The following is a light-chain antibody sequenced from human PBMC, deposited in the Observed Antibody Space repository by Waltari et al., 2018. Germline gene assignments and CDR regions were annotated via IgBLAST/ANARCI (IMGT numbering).Light chain of an antibody. CDR1: TSDVASSKS. CDR2: DVR. CDR3: CSSAVNSGCMI. J-gene: IGLJ2*01. V-gene: IGLV2-11*01. Sequence: QSALTQPRSLSGSPGQSVTIPCTGATSDVASSKSVSWYQQHPGKAPTLINYDVRKRPSGVPDRFSGSRSANTASLFVSGLQADDAADYYCCSSAVNSGCMIFGGGTRLTVL.